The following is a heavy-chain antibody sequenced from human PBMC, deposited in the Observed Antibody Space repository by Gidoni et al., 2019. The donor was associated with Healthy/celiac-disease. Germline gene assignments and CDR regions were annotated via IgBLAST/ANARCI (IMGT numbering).Heavy chain of an antibody. CDR3: ARDRAPGYSSSSWGFDY. Sequence: QVQLQESGPGLVKPSETLSLTCTVSGGSISSYYWSWIRQPPGKGLEWIGYIYYSGSTNYNPSLKSRVTISVDTSKNQFSLKLSSVTAADTAVYYCARDRAPGYSSSSWGFDYWGQGTLVTVSS. D-gene: IGHD6-6*01. CDR2: IYYSGST. CDR1: GGSISSYY. V-gene: IGHV4-59*01. J-gene: IGHJ4*02.